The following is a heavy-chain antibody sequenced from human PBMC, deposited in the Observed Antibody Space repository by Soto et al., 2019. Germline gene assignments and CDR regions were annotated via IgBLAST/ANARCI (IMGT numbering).Heavy chain of an antibody. Sequence: QVQLVQSGAEVKKPGASVKVSCKASGYTFTSYGISWVRQAPGQGLEWMGWISAYNGNTNYAQKLQGRVTMTTDTSTSTADMELRSLRSDDTAVYYCARDRAVVVVVAAPLDYWGQGTLVTVSS. CDR3: ARDRAVVVVVAAPLDY. J-gene: IGHJ4*02. CDR2: ISAYNGNT. CDR1: GYTFTSYG. D-gene: IGHD2-15*01. V-gene: IGHV1-18*01.